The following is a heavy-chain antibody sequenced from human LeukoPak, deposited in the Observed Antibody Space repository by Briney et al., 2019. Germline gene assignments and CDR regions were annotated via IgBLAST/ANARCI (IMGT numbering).Heavy chain of an antibody. Sequence: ASVKVSCKASGYTFTGYYMHWVRQAPGQGLEWMGWINPNSGGTNYAQKFQGRVTMTRDTSISTAYMELSRLRSDDTAVYYCARLGRDTAMVYYFDYWGQGTLVTVSS. CDR2: INPNSGGT. J-gene: IGHJ4*02. V-gene: IGHV1-2*02. CDR1: GYTFTGYY. CDR3: ARLGRDTAMVYYFDY. D-gene: IGHD5-18*01.